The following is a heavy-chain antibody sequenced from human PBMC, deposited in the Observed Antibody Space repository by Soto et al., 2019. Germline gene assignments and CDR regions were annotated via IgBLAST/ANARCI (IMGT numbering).Heavy chain of an antibody. Sequence: SETLSLTCTVSGGSISSYYWSWIRQPPGKGLEWIGYIYYSGSTNYNPSLKSRVTISVDTSKNQFSLKLSSVPAADTAVYYCASSERDYDILTGYYYYYGMDVWGQGTTVTVSS. CDR3: ASSERDYDILTGYYYYYGMDV. CDR2: IYYSGST. V-gene: IGHV4-59*01. CDR1: GGSISSYY. D-gene: IGHD3-9*01. J-gene: IGHJ6*02.